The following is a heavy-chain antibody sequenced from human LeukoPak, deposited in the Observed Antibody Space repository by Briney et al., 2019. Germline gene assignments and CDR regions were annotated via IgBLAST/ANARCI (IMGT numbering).Heavy chain of an antibody. CDR3: AKPMTPYGMDV. V-gene: IGHV3-53*01. Sequence: GGSLRLSCAASGFTVSSNYMSWVRQAPGKGLEWVSVIYSGGSTYYADSVKGRFTISRDNSRNTLYLQMNNLRAEDTALYFCAKPMTPYGMDVWGQGTTVTVSS. J-gene: IGHJ6*02. CDR2: IYSGGST. CDR1: GFTVSSNY. D-gene: IGHD3-22*01.